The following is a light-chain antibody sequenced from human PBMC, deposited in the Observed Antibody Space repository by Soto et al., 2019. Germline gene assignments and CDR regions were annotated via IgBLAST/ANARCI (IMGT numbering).Light chain of an antibody. CDR3: LQYSRWPRT. Sequence: EIVMTPSPATLSVSPGERATLSCRASQSVSNYLSWYQQKPGQAPRLLIFGASTRAIGIPAIFSGSGSGTEFTLTISSLQSEDFAVYYCLQYSRWPRTFGQGTKVEIK. CDR1: QSVSNY. V-gene: IGKV3-15*01. CDR2: GAS. J-gene: IGKJ1*01.